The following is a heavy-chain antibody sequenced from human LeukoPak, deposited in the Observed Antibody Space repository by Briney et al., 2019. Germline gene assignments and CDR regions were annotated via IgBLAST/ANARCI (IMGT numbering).Heavy chain of an antibody. J-gene: IGHJ4*02. CDR2: INPNSGGT. CDR1: GYTFTGYY. Sequence: GASVTVSFKASGYTFTGYYMHWVRQAPGQGLEWMGWINPNSGGTNYAQKFQGRVTMTRDTSISTAYMELSRLRSDDTAVYYCARDLSDYGGTYYFDYWGQGTLVTVSS. CDR3: ARDLSDYGGTYYFDY. D-gene: IGHD4-23*01. V-gene: IGHV1-2*02.